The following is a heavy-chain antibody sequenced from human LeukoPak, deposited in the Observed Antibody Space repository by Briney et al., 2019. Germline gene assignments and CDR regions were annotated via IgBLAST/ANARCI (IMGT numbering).Heavy chain of an antibody. V-gene: IGHV3-23*01. J-gene: IGHJ4*02. CDR1: GFTFSSYA. CDR3: AKTPLRFLEWLLGD. D-gene: IGHD3-3*01. Sequence: GGSLRLSCAASGFTFSSYAMTWVRQAPGKGLEWVSGISGGGGSTYYADSVKGRFTISRDNSKNTLYLQMNSLRAEDTAVYYCAKTPLRFLEWLLGDWGQGTLVTVSS. CDR2: ISGGGGST.